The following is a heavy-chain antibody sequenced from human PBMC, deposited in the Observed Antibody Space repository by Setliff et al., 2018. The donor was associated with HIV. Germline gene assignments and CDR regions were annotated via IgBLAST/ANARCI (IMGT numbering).Heavy chain of an antibody. Sequence: PSETLSLTCAVSGFSISGGSYWGWIRQPPGKGLEWIASIYHSGSTYYNPSLKSRATISADTSKRQFSLKLSSVTAADTAVYYCARHLYFASGSYYNPLFFDYWGQGALVTVSS. CDR3: ARHLYFASGSYYNPLFFDY. V-gene: IGHV4-38-2*01. D-gene: IGHD3-10*01. CDR2: IYHSGST. CDR1: GFSISGGSY. J-gene: IGHJ4*02.